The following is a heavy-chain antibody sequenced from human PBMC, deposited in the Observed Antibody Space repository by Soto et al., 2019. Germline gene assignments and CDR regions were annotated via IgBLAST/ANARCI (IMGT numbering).Heavy chain of an antibody. D-gene: IGHD2-8*02. CDR3: ARDDAGGVFDY. J-gene: IGHJ4*02. CDR2: IYYSGST. CDR1: GGSISSGGYY. V-gene: IGHV4-31*03. Sequence: SETLSLTCTVSGGSISSGGYYWSWIRQHPGNGLEWIGYIYYSGSTYYNPSLKSRVTISVDTSKNQFSLKLSSVTAADTAVYYCARDDAGGVFDYWGQGTLVTVSS.